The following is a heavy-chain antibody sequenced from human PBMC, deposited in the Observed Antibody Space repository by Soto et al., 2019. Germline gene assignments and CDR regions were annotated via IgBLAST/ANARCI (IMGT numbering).Heavy chain of an antibody. CDR3: AAELGFGKLSVV. Sequence: QVQVVQSGVEVRRPGSSVKVSCKASGDTFKNCVISWVRQAPGQGLEWMGGIIPLCGTTDFAQRFQGRLTITTDESTTTAYMELSRLRSEDTATNYCAAELGFGKLSVVWGQGTTVIVSS. D-gene: IGHD3-10*01. J-gene: IGHJ6*02. CDR2: IIPLCGTT. V-gene: IGHV1-69*01. CDR1: GDTFKNCV.